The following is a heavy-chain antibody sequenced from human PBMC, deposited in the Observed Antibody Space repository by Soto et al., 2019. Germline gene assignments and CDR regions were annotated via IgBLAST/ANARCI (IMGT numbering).Heavy chain of an antibody. D-gene: IGHD2-15*01. CDR1: GFTFSGYA. CDR2: VSIGGST. J-gene: IGHJ4*02. V-gene: IGHV3-23*01. CDR3: AKRRGAGGHFDY. Sequence: PGGSLRLSCPASGFTFSGYAMGWFRQGPGKGLEWVAVVSIGGSTHYADSVRGRFTISRDNSKNTLSLQMNSLTAEDTAVYFCAKRRGAGGHFDYWGQGALVTVSS.